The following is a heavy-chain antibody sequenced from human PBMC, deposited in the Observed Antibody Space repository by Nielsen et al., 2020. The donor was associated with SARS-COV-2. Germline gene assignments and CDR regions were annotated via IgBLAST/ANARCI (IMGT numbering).Heavy chain of an antibody. CDR2: IFYRGNT. CDR3: ARDNWGFEN. CDR1: GGSISTGSHY. Sequence: SETLSLTCIVSGGSISTGSHYWSWIRQPPGKGLEWIGYIFYRGNTNYNPSLKSRVTISIDKSKNQFSLKLTSVTAADTAVYYCARDNWGFENWGQGTLVTVSS. V-gene: IGHV4-61*01. D-gene: IGHD7-27*01. J-gene: IGHJ4*02.